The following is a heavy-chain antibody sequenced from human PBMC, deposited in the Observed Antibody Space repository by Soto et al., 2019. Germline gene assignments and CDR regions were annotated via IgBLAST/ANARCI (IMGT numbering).Heavy chain of an antibody. J-gene: IGHJ5*02. CDR1: GGSISSGDYY. CDR2: IYYSGST. V-gene: IGHV4-31*03. Sequence: QVQLQESGPGLVKPSQTLSLTCTVSGGSISSGDYYWSWIRQHPGKGLEWIGYIYYSGSTYYNPPLKSRVTISVDTSKNQFSPKLSSVTAADTAVYYCARWWSGSRQGFDPWGQGTLVTVSS. CDR3: ARWWSGSRQGFDP. D-gene: IGHD3-3*01.